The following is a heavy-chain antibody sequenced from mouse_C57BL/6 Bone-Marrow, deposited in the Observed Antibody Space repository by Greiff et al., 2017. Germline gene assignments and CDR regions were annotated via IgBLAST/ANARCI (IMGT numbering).Heavy chain of an antibody. CDR3: ARGGYYYFDY. D-gene: IGHD2-3*01. V-gene: IGHV1-50*01. CDR2: IDPSDSYT. J-gene: IGHJ2*01. CDR1: GYTFTSYW. Sequence: VQLQQPGAELVKPGASVKLSCKASGYTFTSYWMQWVKQRHGQGLEWIGEIDPSDSYTNYNQKFKGKATLTVDTSSSTAYMQLSSLTSEDSAVYYCARGGYYYFDYWGQGTTLTVSS.